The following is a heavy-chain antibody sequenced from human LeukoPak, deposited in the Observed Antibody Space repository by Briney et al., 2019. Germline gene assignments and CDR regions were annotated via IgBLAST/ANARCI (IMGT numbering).Heavy chain of an antibody. J-gene: IGHJ5*02. D-gene: IGHD4-17*01. CDR3: TTEFHDYVGFDP. Sequence: GGSLRLSCAASGFTFSSYSMNWVRQAPGKGLEWVGRIKSKTDGGTTDYAAPVKRRFTSSRDDSKNTLYLQMNSLKTEDTAVYYCTTEFHDYVGFDPWGQGTLVTVSS. CDR2: IKSKTDGGTT. V-gene: IGHV3-15*01. CDR1: GFTFSSYS.